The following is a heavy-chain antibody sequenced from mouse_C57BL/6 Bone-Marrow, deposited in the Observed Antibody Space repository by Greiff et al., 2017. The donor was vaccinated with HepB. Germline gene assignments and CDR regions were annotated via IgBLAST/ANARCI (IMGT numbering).Heavy chain of an antibody. CDR2: IYPGSGST. CDR3: ARKTTVDYYAMDY. D-gene: IGHD1-1*01. J-gene: IGHJ4*01. V-gene: IGHV1-55*01. Sequence: QVQLQQPGAELVKPGASVKMSCKASGYTFTSYWITWVKQRPGQGLEWIGDIYPGSGSTNYNEKFKSKATLTVDTSSSTAYMQLSSLTSEDSAVYYCARKTTVDYYAMDYWGQGTSVTVSS. CDR1: GYTFTSYW.